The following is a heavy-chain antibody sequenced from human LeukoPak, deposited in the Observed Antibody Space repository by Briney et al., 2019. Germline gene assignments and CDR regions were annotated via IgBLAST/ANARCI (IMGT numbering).Heavy chain of an antibody. CDR2: IYHSGST. Sequence: PSETLSLTCAVSGGSISSGGYSWSWIRQPPGQGLEWIGYIYHSGSTYYNPSLKSRVTISVDRSKNQFSLKLSSVTAADTAVYYCARGSSSGYYLRTDPYYFDYWGQGTLVTVSS. V-gene: IGHV4-30-2*01. CDR3: ARGSSSGYYLRTDPYYFDY. J-gene: IGHJ4*02. D-gene: IGHD3-22*01. CDR1: GGSISSGGYS.